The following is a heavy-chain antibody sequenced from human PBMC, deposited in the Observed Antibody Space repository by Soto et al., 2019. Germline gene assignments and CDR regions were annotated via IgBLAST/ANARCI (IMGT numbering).Heavy chain of an antibody. CDR2: IFHDGTA. Sequence: PSETLSLTCAVSGVSISSGNWWTWVRQAPQRGLEYIGEIFHDGTANYYPPLRRRVAISVDTSKNQFSLKLTSVTAADTAIYFCARLVYDTRLNYMYFDFWGQGAVVSVSS. D-gene: IGHD3-10*01. CDR3: ARLVYDTRLNYMYFDF. V-gene: IGHV4-4*02. J-gene: IGHJ4*02. CDR1: GVSISSGNW.